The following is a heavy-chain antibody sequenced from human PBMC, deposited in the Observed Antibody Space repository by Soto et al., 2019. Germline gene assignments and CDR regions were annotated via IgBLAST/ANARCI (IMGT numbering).Heavy chain of an antibody. J-gene: IGHJ6*02. V-gene: IGHV1-69*12. CDR3: ARDGSTAETAMVSQYFYGMDV. CDR2: VVPMFGIP. Sequence: QVQLVQSGAEVKKPGSSVKVSCKSSGDTFISYAISWVRQAPGQGLEWMGGVVPMFGIPNYAQKFQGRVTIIADESTSTAYLEQSSLTTEDTAVYYCARDGSTAETAMVSQYFYGMDVWGQGTTVTVSS. CDR1: GDTFISYA. D-gene: IGHD5-18*01.